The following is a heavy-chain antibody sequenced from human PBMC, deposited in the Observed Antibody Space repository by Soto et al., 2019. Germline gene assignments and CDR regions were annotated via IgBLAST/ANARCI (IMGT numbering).Heavy chain of an antibody. CDR2: IWYDGSNK. CDR3: ARVLYYDFWGGMDV. CDR1: GFTFSSYS. J-gene: IGHJ6*02. D-gene: IGHD3-3*01. Sequence: VQLVESGGGLVQPGGSLRLSCAASGFTFSSYSMHWVRQAPGKGLEWVAVIWYDGSNKYYADSVKGRFTISRDNSKNTLYLQMNSLRAEDTAVYYCARVLYYDFWGGMDVWGQGTTVTVSS. V-gene: IGHV3-33*08.